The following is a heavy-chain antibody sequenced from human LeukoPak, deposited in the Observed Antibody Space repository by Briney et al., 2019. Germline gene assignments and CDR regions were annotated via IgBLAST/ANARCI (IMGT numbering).Heavy chain of an antibody. CDR2: IYYSGST. D-gene: IGHD1-26*01. CDR3: ARLDSGSYYSTGNPFDY. Sequence: SETLSLTCTVSGGSISSSSYYWGWIRQPPGKGLEWIGSIYYSGSTYYNPSLKSRVTISVDTSKNQFSLKLSSVTAADTAVYYCARLDSGSYYSTGNPFDYWGQGTLVTVSS. V-gene: IGHV4-39*01. J-gene: IGHJ4*02. CDR1: GGSISSSSYY.